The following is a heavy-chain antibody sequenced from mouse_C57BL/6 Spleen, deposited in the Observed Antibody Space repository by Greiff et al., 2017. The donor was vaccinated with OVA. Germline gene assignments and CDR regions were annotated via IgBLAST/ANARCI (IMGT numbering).Heavy chain of an antibody. Sequence: QVQLQQSGPELVKPGASVKISCKASGYAFSSSWMNWVKQRPGKGLEWIGRIYPGDGDTNYNGKFKGKATLTADKSSSTAYMQLSSLTSEDSAVYFCARYYGSSTGNAMDYWGQGTSVTVSS. CDR2: IYPGDGDT. D-gene: IGHD1-1*01. CDR1: GYAFSSSW. V-gene: IGHV1-82*01. J-gene: IGHJ4*01. CDR3: ARYYGSSTGNAMDY.